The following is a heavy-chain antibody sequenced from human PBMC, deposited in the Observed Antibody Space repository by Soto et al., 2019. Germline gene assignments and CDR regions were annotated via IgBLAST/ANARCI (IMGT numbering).Heavy chain of an antibody. CDR3: VRHVPAAGYYYGMDV. CDR2: IISIFGTA. CDR1: GGTFSSYA. V-gene: IGHV1-69*12. J-gene: IGHJ6*02. Sequence: QVQLVQSGAEVKKPGSSVKVSCKASGGTFSSYAISWVRQAPGQGLEWMGGIISIFGTANYAQKFQGRVTITADESTSTAYMELSSLRSEATAVYYCVRHVPAAGYYYGMDVWGQGTTVTVSS. D-gene: IGHD2-2*01.